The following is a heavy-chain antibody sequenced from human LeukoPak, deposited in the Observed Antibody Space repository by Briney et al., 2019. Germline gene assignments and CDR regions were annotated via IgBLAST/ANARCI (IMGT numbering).Heavy chain of an antibody. V-gene: IGHV3-7*01. Sequence: PGGSLRLSCAASGFTFSSYWISWVRQAPGKGLEWVANINQDGSEKYSVDSVKGRFTISRDNAKSSLYLQMNSLRADVTAVYYCARDRALYDSRRGYYYTEDDYWGQGTLVTVSS. CDR1: GFTFSSYW. CDR3: ARDRALYDSRRGYYYTEDDY. J-gene: IGHJ4*02. D-gene: IGHD3-22*01. CDR2: INQDGSEK.